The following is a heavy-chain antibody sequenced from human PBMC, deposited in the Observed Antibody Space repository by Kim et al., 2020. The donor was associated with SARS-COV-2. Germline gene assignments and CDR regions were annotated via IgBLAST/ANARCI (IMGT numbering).Heavy chain of an antibody. J-gene: IGHJ6*02. CDR1: GGTFSSYA. D-gene: IGHD3-22*01. CDR2: IIPIFGTA. CDR3: ASHYDSSGYYGASNGPYYYGMDV. V-gene: IGHV1-69*13. Sequence: SVKVSCKASGGTFSSYAISWVRQAPGQGLEWMGGIIPIFGTANYAQKFQGRVTITADESTSTAYMELSSLRSEDTAVYYCASHYDSSGYYGASNGPYYYGMDVWGQGTTVTVSS.